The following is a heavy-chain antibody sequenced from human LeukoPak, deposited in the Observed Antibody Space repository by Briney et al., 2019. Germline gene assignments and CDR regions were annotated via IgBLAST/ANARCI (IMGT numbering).Heavy chain of an antibody. J-gene: IGHJ4*02. D-gene: IGHD6-13*01. CDR3: ARDRGSSWTFDY. Sequence: GGSLRLSCAASGFTFSSYWMSWVRQAPGKGLEWVANIKQEGSEKYYVDSMKGRFTISRDNAKNSLYLQMNSLRAEDTAVYYCARDRGSSWTFDYWGQGTLVTVSS. CDR1: GFTFSSYW. CDR2: IKQEGSEK. V-gene: IGHV3-7*01.